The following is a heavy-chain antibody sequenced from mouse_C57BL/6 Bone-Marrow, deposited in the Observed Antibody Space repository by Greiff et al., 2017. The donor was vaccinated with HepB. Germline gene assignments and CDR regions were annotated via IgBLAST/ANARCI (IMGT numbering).Heavy chain of an antibody. CDR1: GFTFSSYA. CDR2: ISDGGSYT. CDR3: ARVLITTVVASDY. D-gene: IGHD1-1*01. Sequence: EVQRVESGGGLVKPGGSLKLSCAASGFTFSSYAMSWVRQTPEKRLEWVATISDGGSYTYYPDNVKGRFTFSRDNAKNNLYLQMSHLKSEDTAMYYCARVLITTVVASDYWGQGTTLTVSS. V-gene: IGHV5-4*01. J-gene: IGHJ2*01.